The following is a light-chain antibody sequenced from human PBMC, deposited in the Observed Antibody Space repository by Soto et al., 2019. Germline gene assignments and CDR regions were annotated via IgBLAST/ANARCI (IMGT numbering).Light chain of an antibody. J-gene: IGLJ1*01. CDR1: SSNIGRQS. V-gene: IGLV1-44*01. CDR3: AAWDDSLNVYV. Sequence: QPVLTQAPSASGTPGQKVTISCSGGSSNIGRQSVRWYQQLPGTAPKLLIYNNDQRPSGVPDRVSGSKSGTSASLAISGLRSEDEADYYCAAWDDSLNVYVFGTGTKVTVL. CDR2: NND.